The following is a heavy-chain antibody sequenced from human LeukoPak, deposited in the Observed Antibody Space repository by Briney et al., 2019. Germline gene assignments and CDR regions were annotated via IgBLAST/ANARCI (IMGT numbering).Heavy chain of an antibody. CDR2: IYYSGST. D-gene: IGHD3-16*02. J-gene: IGHJ4*02. Sequence: SETLSLTCTVSGGSISSSSYYWGWIRQPPGKGLEWIGSIYYSGSTYYNPSLKSRVTISVDTSKNQVSLKLSSVTAADTAVYYCARSDIWGSYRFLDYWGQGALVTVSS. V-gene: IGHV4-39*07. CDR1: GGSISSSSYY. CDR3: ARSDIWGSYRFLDY.